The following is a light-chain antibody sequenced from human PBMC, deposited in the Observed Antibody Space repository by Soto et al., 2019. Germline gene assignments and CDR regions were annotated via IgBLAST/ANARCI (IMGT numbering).Light chain of an antibody. CDR1: QSISSY. CDR2: DAS. V-gene: IGKV3-11*01. J-gene: IGKJ2*01. CDR3: QQRYNRYT. Sequence: EIVLTQSPATLSLSPGERATLSCRASQSISSYLAWFQQKPGQAPRLLIYDASSRATGIPARFSGSESGTDFTLTISSVESEDAAAYYCQQRYNRYTFGQGTKLEIK.